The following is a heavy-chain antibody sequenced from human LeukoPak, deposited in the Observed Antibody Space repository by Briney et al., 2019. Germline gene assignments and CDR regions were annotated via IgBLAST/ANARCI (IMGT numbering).Heavy chain of an antibody. CDR3: ARAVSWGSYRYRYNWFDP. CDR1: GYTFTSYG. Sequence: ASVKVSCKASGYTFTSYGINWVRQATGQGLEWMGWMNPNSGNTGYAQKFQGRVTITRNTSISTAYMELSSLRSEDTAVYYCARAVSWGSYRYRYNWFDPWGQGTLVTVSS. D-gene: IGHD3-16*02. V-gene: IGHV1-8*03. CDR2: MNPNSGNT. J-gene: IGHJ5*02.